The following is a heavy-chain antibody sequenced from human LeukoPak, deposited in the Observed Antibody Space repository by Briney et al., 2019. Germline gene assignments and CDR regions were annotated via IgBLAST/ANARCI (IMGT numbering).Heavy chain of an antibody. CDR2: INAGNGNT. Sequence: GASVKVSCKASGYTFTSYAMHWVRQAPGQRLEWMGWINAGNGNTKYSQKFQGRVTITRDTSASTAYMELSSLRSEDTAVYYCAQSPEGYCSSTSCFDYWGQGTLVTVSS. CDR1: GYTFTSYA. D-gene: IGHD2-2*01. J-gene: IGHJ4*02. V-gene: IGHV1-3*01. CDR3: AQSPEGYCSSTSCFDY.